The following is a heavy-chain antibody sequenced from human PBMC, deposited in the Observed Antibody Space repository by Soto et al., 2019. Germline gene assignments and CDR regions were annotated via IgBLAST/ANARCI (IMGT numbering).Heavy chain of an antibody. CDR1: GGSFSGYY. D-gene: IGHD6-13*01. V-gene: IGHV4-34*01. Sequence: SETLSLTCAVYGGSFSGYYWSWIRQPPGKGLEWIGEINHSGSTNYNPSLKSRVTISVDTSKNQFSLKLSSVTVADTAVYYCARIIVGSSSWYRYYYYYGMDVWGQGTTVTVS. J-gene: IGHJ6*02. CDR3: ARIIVGSSSWYRYYYYYGMDV. CDR2: INHSGST.